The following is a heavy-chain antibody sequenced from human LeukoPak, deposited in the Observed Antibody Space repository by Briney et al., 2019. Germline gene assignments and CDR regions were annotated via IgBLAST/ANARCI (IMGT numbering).Heavy chain of an antibody. CDR1: GGSFSGYY. D-gene: IGHD1-26*01. CDR2: INHSGST. J-gene: IGHJ4*02. CDR3: ARESGRYNGEVDY. Sequence: PSETLSLTCAVYGGSFSGYYWSWIRQPPGKGLEWIGEINHSGSTNYNPSLKSRVTISVDTSKNQFSLKLSSVTAADTAVYYCARESGRYNGEVDYWGQGTLVTVSS. V-gene: IGHV4-34*01.